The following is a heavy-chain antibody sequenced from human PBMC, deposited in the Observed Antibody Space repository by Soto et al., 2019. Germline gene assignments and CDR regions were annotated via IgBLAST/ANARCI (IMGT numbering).Heavy chain of an antibody. CDR1: GGSISSYY. CDR3: ATMGTPVTGLYYFDY. Sequence: PSETLSLTCTVSGGSISSYYWSWIRQPPGKGLEWIGYIYYSGSTNYNPSLKSRVTISVDTSKNQFSLKLSSVTAADTAVYYCATMGTPVTGLYYFDYWGQGTLVTSPQ. D-gene: IGHD4-17*01. J-gene: IGHJ4*02. V-gene: IGHV4-59*08. CDR2: IYYSGST.